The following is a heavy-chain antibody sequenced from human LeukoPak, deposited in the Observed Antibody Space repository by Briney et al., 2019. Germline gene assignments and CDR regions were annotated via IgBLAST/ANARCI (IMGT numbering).Heavy chain of an antibody. Sequence: ASVKVSCKASGYTFTTYGINWVRQAPGQGLEWMGWISAYNGNTNYAQNLQGRVTLTTDTSASTAYMELRSLRSDDAAVYYCARDLIAARPGCFDPWGQGTLVIVSS. CDR1: GYTFTTYG. CDR2: ISAYNGNT. J-gene: IGHJ5*02. CDR3: ARDLIAARPGCFDP. V-gene: IGHV1-18*01. D-gene: IGHD6-6*01.